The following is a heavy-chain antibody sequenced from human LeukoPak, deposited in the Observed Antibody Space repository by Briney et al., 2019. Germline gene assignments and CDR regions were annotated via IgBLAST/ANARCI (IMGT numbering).Heavy chain of an antibody. V-gene: IGHV4-59*01. D-gene: IGHD1-26*01. CDR3: ARDSGIDDAFDI. CDR1: GGSISSYY. Sequence: SETLSLTCTVSGGSISSYYWSWIRQPPGKGLEWIGYIYYSGSTNYNPSLKSRVTISVDTSKNQFSLKLSSVTAADTAVHYCARDSGIDDAFDIWGQGTMVTVSS. CDR2: IYYSGST. J-gene: IGHJ3*02.